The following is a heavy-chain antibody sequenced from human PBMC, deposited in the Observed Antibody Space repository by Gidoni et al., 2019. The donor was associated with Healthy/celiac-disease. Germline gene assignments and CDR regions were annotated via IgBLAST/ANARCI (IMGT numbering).Heavy chain of an antibody. CDR1: GGSISSGSYY. Sequence: QLQLQESGPGLVKPSQTLSLTCTVSGGSISSGSYYWSWIRQPAGKGLEWIGRIYTSGSTNYNPSLKSRVTISVDTSKNQFSLKLSSVTAADTAVYYCARSPAHYGDYGGGIDYWGQGTLVTVSS. CDR3: ARSPAHYGDYGGGIDY. J-gene: IGHJ4*02. V-gene: IGHV4-61*02. D-gene: IGHD4-17*01. CDR2: IYTSGST.